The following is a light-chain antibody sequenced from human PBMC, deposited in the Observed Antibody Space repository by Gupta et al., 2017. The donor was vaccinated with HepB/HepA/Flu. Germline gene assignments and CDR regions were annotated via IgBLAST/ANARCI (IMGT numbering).Light chain of an antibody. V-gene: IGKV3-11*01. CDR2: EAT. CDR3: QHRSNRPPWT. J-gene: IGKJ1*01. CDR1: QSVGES. Sequence: IVLTQSPATLSLSPGERATLSCRASQSVGESLAWYQQQPGQPPRLLIYEATRRATGISDRFSGSGSGTDFTLTVGSLKPEDFAVYYCQHRSNRPPWTFGQGTKVEMK.